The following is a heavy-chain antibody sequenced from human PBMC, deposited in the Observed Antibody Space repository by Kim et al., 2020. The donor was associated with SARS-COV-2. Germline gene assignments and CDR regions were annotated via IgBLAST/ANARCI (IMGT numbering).Heavy chain of an antibody. CDR2: INQDGSEK. CDR3: ARASGMDV. V-gene: IGHV3-7*03. CDR1: GFTFSSYA. Sequence: GGSLRLSCAASGFTFSSYAMTWVRQAPGKGLEWVSTINQDGSEKYYVDSVKGRCTISRDNAKKSLYLQMNSLRAEDTAEYYCARASGMDVWGQGTTVTVS. J-gene: IGHJ6*02.